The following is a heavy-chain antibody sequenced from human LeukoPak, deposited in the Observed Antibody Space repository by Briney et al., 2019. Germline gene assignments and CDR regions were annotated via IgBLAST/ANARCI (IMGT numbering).Heavy chain of an antibody. CDR1: GGSFSGYY. V-gene: IGHV4-34*01. J-gene: IGHJ4*02. D-gene: IGHD6-13*01. CDR2: INHSGST. CDR3: ARGGGIAAAGTCYFDY. Sequence: SETLSLTCAVYGGSFSGYYWSWIRQPPGKGLEWIGEINHSGSTNYNPSLKSRVTISVDTSKNQFSPKLSSVTAADTAVYYCARGGGIAAAGTCYFDYWGQGTLVTVSS.